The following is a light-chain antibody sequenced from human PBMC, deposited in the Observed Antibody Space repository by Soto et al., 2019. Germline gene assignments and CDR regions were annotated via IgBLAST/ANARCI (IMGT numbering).Light chain of an antibody. J-gene: IGLJ2*01. Sequence: QSAPTQPASVSGSPGQLITISRTGTSSDVGGYNYVSWYQQHPGKAPKLMIYDVSNRPSGVSNRFSGSKSGNTASLTISGLQAEDEADYYCSSYTSSSTLDVVFGGGTQLTVL. CDR2: DVS. V-gene: IGLV2-14*01. CDR1: SSDVGGYNY. CDR3: SSYTSSSTLDVV.